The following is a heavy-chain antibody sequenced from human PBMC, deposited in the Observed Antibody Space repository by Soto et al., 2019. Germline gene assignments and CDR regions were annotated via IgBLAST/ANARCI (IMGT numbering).Heavy chain of an antibody. CDR1: GGTFSSYA. CDR2: IIPIFGRA. Sequence: QVQLVQSGAEVKKPGSSVKVSCKASGGTFSSYAISWVRQAPGQGLEWMGGIIPIFGRANYAQKFQGRVTITADESTSTAYMELSSLRSEDTAVYYCARVEEQQLVRWGWFDPWGQGTLVTVSS. V-gene: IGHV1-69*12. D-gene: IGHD6-13*01. J-gene: IGHJ5*02. CDR3: ARVEEQQLVRWGWFDP.